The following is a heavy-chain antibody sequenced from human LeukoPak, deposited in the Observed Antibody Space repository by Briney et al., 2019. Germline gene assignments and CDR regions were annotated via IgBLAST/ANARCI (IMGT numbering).Heavy chain of an antibody. Sequence: GGSLRLSCAASGFTFSSYSMNWVRQPPGKGLEWVANIRQDGGDNHYVDSVKGRFTISRDNARNSLSLQMNSLRAEDTAVYYRTKWSTSGSYYTEWGQGTLVIVSS. V-gene: IGHV3-7*01. CDR3: TKWSTSGSYYTE. J-gene: IGHJ4*02. CDR1: GFTFSSYS. CDR2: IRQDGGDN. D-gene: IGHD3-10*01.